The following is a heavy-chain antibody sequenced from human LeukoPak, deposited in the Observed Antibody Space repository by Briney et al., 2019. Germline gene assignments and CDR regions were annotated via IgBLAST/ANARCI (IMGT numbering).Heavy chain of an antibody. CDR2: ISSSSSYI. J-gene: IGHJ4*02. CDR3: ARESEMLGYGDYGVDY. Sequence: GGSLRLSCAASGFTFSSYSMNWVRQAPGKGLEWVSSISSSSSYIYYADSVKGRFTISRDNAKNSLHLQMNSLRAEDTAVYYCARESEMLGYGDYGVDYWGQGTLVTVSS. CDR1: GFTFSSYS. D-gene: IGHD4-17*01. V-gene: IGHV3-21*01.